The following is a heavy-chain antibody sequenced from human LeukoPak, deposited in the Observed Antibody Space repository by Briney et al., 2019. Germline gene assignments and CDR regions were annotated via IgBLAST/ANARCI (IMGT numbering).Heavy chain of an antibody. D-gene: IGHD3-10*01. V-gene: IGHV3-48*04. J-gene: IGHJ2*01. CDR1: GFTFSSYS. CDR2: ISSSSSTI. CDR3: ARDSVTPYWYFDL. Sequence: PGGSLRLSCAASGFTFSSYSMNWVRQAPGKGLEWVSYISSSSSTIYYADSVKGRFTISRDNAKNSLYLQMNSLRAEDTAVYYCARDSVTPYWYFDLWGRGTLVTVSS.